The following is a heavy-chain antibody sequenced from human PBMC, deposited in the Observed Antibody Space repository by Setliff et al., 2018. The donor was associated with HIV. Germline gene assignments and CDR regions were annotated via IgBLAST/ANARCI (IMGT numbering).Heavy chain of an antibody. Sequence: KPSETLSLTCTVSGGSISSYYWSWIRQPPGKGLEWLGHIYSSGSTNYNPSLKSRVTISVDTSKNQFSLKLRSVTAADTAVYYCEVAGQWGQGTLVTVSS. J-gene: IGHJ4*02. CDR3: EVAGQ. D-gene: IGHD6-19*01. CDR2: IYSSGST. CDR1: GGSISSYY. V-gene: IGHV4-4*09.